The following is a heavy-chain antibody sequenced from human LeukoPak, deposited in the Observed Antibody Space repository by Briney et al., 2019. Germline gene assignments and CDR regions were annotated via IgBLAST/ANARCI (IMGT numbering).Heavy chain of an antibody. CDR2: VHIGGRT. V-gene: IGHV4-39*07. Sequence: PSETLSLTCAVSGDSISYESYYWNWVRQPPGKGLVWIGEVHIGGRTNYNPSLKSRLSMSVDLSRNHISLKLTSVTAADTAVYYCAREGGFYRPLDYSGQGTLVTVSS. CDR1: GDSISYESYY. D-gene: IGHD3-3*01. CDR3: AREGGFYRPLDY. J-gene: IGHJ4*02.